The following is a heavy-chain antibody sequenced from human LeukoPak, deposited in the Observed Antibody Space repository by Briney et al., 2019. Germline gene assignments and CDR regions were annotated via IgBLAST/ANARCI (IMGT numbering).Heavy chain of an antibody. V-gene: IGHV4-34*01. CDR3: ARWGTDLWVPGVSCHYMDL. CDR2: INHSGST. J-gene: IGHJ6*03. Sequence: PSETLCDTCAVYGGYFSGYYWSWIRQPPGKGLEWIGEINHSGSTNYNPSLKSRVTISVDTSKNQFSLKLRSVTAADTAVYYCARWGTDLWVPGVSCHYMDLWGQGTTVTVSS. CDR1: GGYFSGYY. D-gene: IGHD3-16*01.